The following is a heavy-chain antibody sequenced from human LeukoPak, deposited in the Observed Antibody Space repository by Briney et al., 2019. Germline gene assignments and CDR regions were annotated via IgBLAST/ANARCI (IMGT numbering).Heavy chain of an antibody. CDR1: GGSIRNYY. CDR3: ARAPGSAYYPYYYMDV. CDR2: IYDTGST. D-gene: IGHD6-19*01. J-gene: IGHJ6*03. Sequence: SETLSLTCTVSGGSIRNYYWSWIRQPPGKGLEWIGYIYDTGSTNYNPSLKGRVTISVDTSKNQFSLNLNSVTAADTAEYYCARAPGSAYYPYYYMDVWGKGTTVTVSS. V-gene: IGHV4-59*01.